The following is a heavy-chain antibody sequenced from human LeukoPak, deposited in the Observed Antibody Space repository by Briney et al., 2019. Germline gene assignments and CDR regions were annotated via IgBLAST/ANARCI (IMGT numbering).Heavy chain of an antibody. D-gene: IGHD1-26*01. CDR1: GYTFTGYY. Sequence: HWASVKVSCKASGYTFTGYYMHWVRQAPGQGLEWMGWINPNSGGTNYAQKFQGRVTMTRDTSISTAYMELSRLRSDDTAVYYCARALGALSEFDYWGQGTLVTVSS. V-gene: IGHV1-2*02. CDR3: ARALGALSEFDY. CDR2: INPNSGGT. J-gene: IGHJ4*02.